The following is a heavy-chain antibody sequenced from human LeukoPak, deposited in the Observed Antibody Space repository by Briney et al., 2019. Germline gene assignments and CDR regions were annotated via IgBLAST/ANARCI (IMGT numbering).Heavy chain of an antibody. J-gene: IGHJ4*02. CDR1: GGSFIGFH. Sequence: PSETLSLTCAVYGGSFIGFHWNWIRQPPGKGLEWIGDINHSGSTNYNPSLTSRVTISVDPSKNQFSLNLSSVTAADTAVYYCARQGRGSKDIVVVPFDYWGQGTLVTVSS. D-gene: IGHD3-22*01. V-gene: IGHV4-34*01. CDR2: INHSGST. CDR3: ARQGRGSKDIVVVPFDY.